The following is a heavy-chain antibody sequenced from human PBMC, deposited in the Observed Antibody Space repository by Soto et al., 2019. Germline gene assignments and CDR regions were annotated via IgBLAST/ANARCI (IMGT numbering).Heavy chain of an antibody. CDR1: GFTFSSYA. V-gene: IGHV3-23*01. D-gene: IGHD1-26*01. Sequence: PGGSLRLSCAASGFTFSSYAMSWVRQAPGKGLEWVSAISGSGGSTYYADSVKGRFTISRDNSKNTLYLQMNSLRAEDTAVYYCAKEGGLSGSYYISSSYYFDYWGKGTLVTVSS. J-gene: IGHJ4*02. CDR2: ISGSGGST. CDR3: AKEGGLSGSYYISSSYYFDY.